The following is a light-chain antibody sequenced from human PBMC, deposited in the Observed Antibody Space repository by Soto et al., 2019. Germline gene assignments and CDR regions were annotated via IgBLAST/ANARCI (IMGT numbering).Light chain of an antibody. CDR1: QSISSY. Sequence: DIQMTQSPSSLSASVGDRVTITCRASQSISSYLNWYQQKPGKAPKLLIYAESSLQSGVPSRFRGSGSGTDFAPTISSLQPEDFATYYCQQRYSTPQVTFGQGTKLEIK. V-gene: IGKV1-39*01. J-gene: IGKJ2*01. CDR3: QQRYSTPQVT. CDR2: AES.